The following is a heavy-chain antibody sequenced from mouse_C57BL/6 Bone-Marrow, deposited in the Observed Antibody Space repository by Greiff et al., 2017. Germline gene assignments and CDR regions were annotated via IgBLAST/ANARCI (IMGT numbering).Heavy chain of an antibody. CDR2: FYPIRGNT. CDR1: GYTFTSYG. Sequence: QVQLQQPGAELARPGASVPLSCKASGYTFTSYGISWVKQRTGQGLAWIGEFYPIRGNTYYNEKFKGKATPTPDTSSSTSYMYLRCLTSEDSAVYFCASSDYDVGYYSMDDWGKGTAVTVSS. V-gene: IGHV1-81*01. D-gene: IGHD2-4*01. CDR3: ASSDYDVGYYSMDD. J-gene: IGHJ4*01.